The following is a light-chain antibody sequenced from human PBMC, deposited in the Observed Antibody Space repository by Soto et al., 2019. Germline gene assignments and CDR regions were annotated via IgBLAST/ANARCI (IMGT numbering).Light chain of an antibody. J-gene: IGKJ1*01. Sequence: IHMTHAPASLSASVLYRVTITCRASQGISNELGWYQQRPGKAPKVLIYGASNLQSGVPSRFSGSASGTDFTLTISSLQPEDFATYYCLQDYTYPWTFGQGTKVDI. CDR2: GAS. V-gene: IGKV1-6*01. CDR1: QGISNE. CDR3: LQDYTYPWT.